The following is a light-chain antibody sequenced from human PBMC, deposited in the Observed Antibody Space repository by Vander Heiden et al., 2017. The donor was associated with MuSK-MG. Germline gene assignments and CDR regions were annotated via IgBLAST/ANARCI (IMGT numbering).Light chain of an antibody. V-gene: IGKV1-33*01. CDR3: HQYENLHQVMST. J-gene: IGKJ2*01. CDR2: DAS. CDR1: QDISNY. Sequence: DIQMTQSPSSLSASVGDRVTITCQASQDISNYLNWYQQKPGKAPKLLIYDASNLETGGPSRFSGSGSGKDCTFTISSLHPEEIEQYYCHQYENLHQVMSTFGQGTKLDIK.